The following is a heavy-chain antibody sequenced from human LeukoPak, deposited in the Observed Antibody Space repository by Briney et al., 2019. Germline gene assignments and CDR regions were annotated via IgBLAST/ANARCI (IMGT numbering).Heavy chain of an antibody. CDR2: IYYSGST. CDR3: ARVSTMIEHAFDI. J-gene: IGHJ3*02. Sequence: PSETLSLTCTVSGGSISSSSFYWGWIRQPPGKGLEWIGSIYYSGSTYYNPSLKSRVTISVDTSKNQFSLKLSSVTAADTAVYYCARVSTMIEHAFDIWGQGTMVTVSS. D-gene: IGHD3-22*01. CDR1: GGSISSSSFY. V-gene: IGHV4-39*07.